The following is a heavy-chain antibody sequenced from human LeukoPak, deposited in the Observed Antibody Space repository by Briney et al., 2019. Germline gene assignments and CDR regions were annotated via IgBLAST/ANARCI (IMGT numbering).Heavy chain of an antibody. CDR1: GGSISSYY. CDR2: IYYSGSA. J-gene: IGHJ4*02. D-gene: IGHD3-22*01. V-gene: IGHV4-59*01. Sequence: SETLSLTCTVSGGSISSYYWSWIRQPPGKGLEWIGYIYYSGSANYHPSLKSRVTISVDTSKSRFSLRLSSVTAADTAVYYCARDRHKYNYDGSGYPPYWGQGTLVTVSS. CDR3: ARDRHKYNYDGSGYPPY.